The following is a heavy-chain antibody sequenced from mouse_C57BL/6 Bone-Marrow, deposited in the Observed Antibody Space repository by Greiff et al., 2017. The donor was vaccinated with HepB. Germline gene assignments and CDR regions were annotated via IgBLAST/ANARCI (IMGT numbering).Heavy chain of an antibody. CDR1: GFNIKDDY. CDR2: IDPENGDT. CDR3: TTARSTMVTTGFAY. D-gene: IGHD2-2*01. Sequence: EVKLQESGAELVRPGASVKLSCTASGFNIKDDYMHWVKQRPEQGLEWIGWIDPENGDTEYASKFQGKATITADTSSNTAYLQLSSLTSEDTAVYYCTTARSTMVTTGFAYWGQGTLVTVSA. J-gene: IGHJ3*01. V-gene: IGHV14-4*01.